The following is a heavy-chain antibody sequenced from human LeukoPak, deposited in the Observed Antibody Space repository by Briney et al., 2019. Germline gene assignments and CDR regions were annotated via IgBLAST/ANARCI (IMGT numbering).Heavy chain of an antibody. CDR3: ARDGLWQLLGWFDT. D-gene: IGHD2-15*01. V-gene: IGHV4-4*07. Sequence: TSETLSLTCTVSGGSISSYYWSWIRQPAGKGLEWIGRIYTSGSTNYNPSLKSRVTMSVDTSKNQFSLKLSSVTAADTAVYYCARDGLWQLLGWFDTWGQGTLVNVFS. CDR2: IYTSGST. CDR1: GGSISSYY. J-gene: IGHJ5*02.